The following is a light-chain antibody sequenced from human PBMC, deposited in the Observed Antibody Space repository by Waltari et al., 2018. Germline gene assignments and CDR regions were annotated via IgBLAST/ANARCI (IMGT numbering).Light chain of an antibody. CDR1: SSDVGSYGL. Sequence: QSALTQPASVSGSPGQSITISCTGTSSDVGSYGLVSRYQQQPGKAPNPIIYEVNNRPSGVSRRFSGSRSANTASLTISGLQAEDESDYYCISYTSRAAAYVFGSGTTVTVL. V-gene: IGLV2-14*01. J-gene: IGLJ1*01. CDR3: ISYTSRAAAYV. CDR2: EVN.